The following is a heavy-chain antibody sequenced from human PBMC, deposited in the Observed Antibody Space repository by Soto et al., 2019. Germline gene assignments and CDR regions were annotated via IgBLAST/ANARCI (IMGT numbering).Heavy chain of an antibody. CDR1: GGSFSGYY. CDR3: ARDNWYCSGGSCYYYYYYMDV. CDR2: INLSGST. V-gene: IGHV4-34*01. D-gene: IGHD2-15*01. Sequence: SETLSLTCAVYGGSFSGYYWSWIRQPPGKGLEWIGEINLSGSTNYNPSLKSRVTISVDTSKNQFSLKLSSVTAADTAVYYCARDNWYCSGGSCYYYYYYMDVWGKGTTVTVSS. J-gene: IGHJ6*03.